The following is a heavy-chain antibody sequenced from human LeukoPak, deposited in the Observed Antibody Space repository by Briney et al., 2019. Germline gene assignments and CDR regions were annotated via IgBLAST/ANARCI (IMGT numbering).Heavy chain of an antibody. CDR1: GGSISSSTYY. CDR3: ASGTSTYYELYF. V-gene: IGHV4-39*01. Sequence: SETLSLTCTVSGGSISSSTYYCGWIRQPPGKGLEGIGSFFYSGSNYYNPSIKSRLTMSVDTSNNQFSLKLMSVTAADTAVYYCASGTSTYYELYFWGQGTLVTVSS. J-gene: IGHJ4*02. D-gene: IGHD3-3*01. CDR2: FFYSGSN.